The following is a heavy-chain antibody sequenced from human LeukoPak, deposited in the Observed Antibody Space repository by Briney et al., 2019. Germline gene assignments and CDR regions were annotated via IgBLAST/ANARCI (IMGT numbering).Heavy chain of an antibody. CDR3: ARAAFWSGYLALLEFYGMDV. D-gene: IGHD3-3*01. CDR2: ISAYNGNT. V-gene: IGHV1-18*01. CDR1: GYTFTSYG. J-gene: IGHJ6*02. Sequence: GASVKVSCKASGYTFTSYGISWVRQAPGQGLEWMGWISAYNGNTNYARKLQGRVTMTTDTSTSTAYMELRSLRSDDTAVYYCARAAFWSGYLALLEFYGMDVWGQGTTVTVSS.